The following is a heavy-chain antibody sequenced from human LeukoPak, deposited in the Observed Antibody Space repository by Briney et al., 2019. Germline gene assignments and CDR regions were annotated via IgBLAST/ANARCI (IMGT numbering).Heavy chain of an antibody. V-gene: IGHV3-74*01. Sequence: PGGSLRLSCAASGFTFSRYWMHWVRQAPGKGLVWVSHIDSYGTARNYADSVEGRFTISRDNAKNTLYLQLNSVTAEDTAVYYCAREYRPDYWGQGTLVIVSS. CDR2: IDSYGTAR. J-gene: IGHJ4*02. D-gene: IGHD3-16*02. CDR3: AREYRPDY. CDR1: GFTFSRYW.